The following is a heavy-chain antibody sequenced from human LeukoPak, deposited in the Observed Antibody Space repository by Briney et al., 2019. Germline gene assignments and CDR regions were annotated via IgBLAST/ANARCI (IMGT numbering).Heavy chain of an antibody. J-gene: IGHJ4*02. CDR3: VRDGTGDSSGWHL. V-gene: IGHV4-4*07. D-gene: IGHD6-19*01. Sequence: PSETLSLTCTVSGGSIGTYFWGWIRQPAGKGLQWVGRFHTRGSTDYNPSLMSRVSMSVDTAKNQFLLRLRYVTAADTAVYYCVRDGTGDSSGWHLWGQGTLVTVSS. CDR1: GGSIGTYF. CDR2: FHTRGST.